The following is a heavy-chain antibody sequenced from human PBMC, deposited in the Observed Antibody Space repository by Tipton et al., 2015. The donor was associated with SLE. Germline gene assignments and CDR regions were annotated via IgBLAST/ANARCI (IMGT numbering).Heavy chain of an antibody. Sequence: TLSLTCTVSRFLINNGYYWGWIRQPPGKGLEWLGTINDRGNNHYNPSLKSRVRISIDTSKTKFSLRLRSVTAADTAVYYCVRAPWWYYFDYWGQGALVAVSS. D-gene: IGHD2-15*01. V-gene: IGHV4-38-2*02. CDR2: INDRGNN. J-gene: IGHJ4*02. CDR1: RFLINNGYY. CDR3: VRAPWWYYFDY.